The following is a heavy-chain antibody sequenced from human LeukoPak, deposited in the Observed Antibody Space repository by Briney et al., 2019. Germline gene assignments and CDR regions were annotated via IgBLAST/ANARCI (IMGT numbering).Heavy chain of an antibody. CDR3: ARANGYSSGWRTPWYFDY. CDR1: GHTFTSYG. Sequence: ASVKVSCKASGHTFTSYGISWVRQAPGQGLEWMGGIIPIFGTANYAQKFQGRVTITTDESTSTVYMELSSLRSEDTAVYYCARANGYSSGWRTPWYFDYWGQGTLATVSS. J-gene: IGHJ4*02. CDR2: IIPIFGTA. D-gene: IGHD6-19*01. V-gene: IGHV1-69*05.